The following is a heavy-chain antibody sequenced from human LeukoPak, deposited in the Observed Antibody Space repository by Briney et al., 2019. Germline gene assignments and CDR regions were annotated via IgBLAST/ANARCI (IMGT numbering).Heavy chain of an antibody. CDR3: ARDKLGLGELSLYDQ. CDR2: INPNSGGT. J-gene: IGHJ5*02. D-gene: IGHD3-16*02. Sequence: ASVKVSCKASGYTFTGNHMHWVRQAPGQGLEWMGWINPNSGGTNYAQKFQGRVTMTRDTSISTAYMELSRLRSDDTAMYYCARDKLGLGELSLYDQWGQGTLVTVFS. CDR1: GYTFTGNH. V-gene: IGHV1-2*02.